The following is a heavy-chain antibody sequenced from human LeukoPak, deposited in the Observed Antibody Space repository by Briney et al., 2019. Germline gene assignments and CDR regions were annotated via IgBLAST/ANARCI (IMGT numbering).Heavy chain of an antibody. V-gene: IGHV5-51*01. CDR1: GYSFPTYW. CDR3: ARKSRADY. J-gene: IGHJ4*02. Sequence: RVESLKISCKGSGYSFPTYWIGWVRQMPGKGLEWMGIIYPGDSETRYSPSFQGQVAISADKSISTAYLQWSRLKASDTAMYYCARKSRADYWGQGTLVTVSS. CDR2: IYPGDSET.